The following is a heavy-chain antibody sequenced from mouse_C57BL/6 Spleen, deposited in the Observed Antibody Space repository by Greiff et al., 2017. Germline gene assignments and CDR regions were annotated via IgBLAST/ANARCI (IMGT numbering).Heavy chain of an antibody. Sequence: QVQLKESGPELVKPGASVKISCKASGYAFSSSWMNWVQQRPGKGLEWIGRIYPGDGDTNYNGKFKGKATLTADKSSSTAYMQLSSLTSEDSAVYFCARSPGTVYAMDYWGQGTSVTVSS. CDR2: IYPGDGDT. CDR1: GYAFSSSW. J-gene: IGHJ4*01. CDR3: ARSPGTVYAMDY. V-gene: IGHV1-82*01. D-gene: IGHD4-1*01.